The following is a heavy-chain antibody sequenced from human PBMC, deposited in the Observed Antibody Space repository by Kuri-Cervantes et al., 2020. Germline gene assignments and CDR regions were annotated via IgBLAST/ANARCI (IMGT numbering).Heavy chain of an antibody. D-gene: IGHD6-19*01. J-gene: IGHJ4*02. V-gene: IGHV4-4*07. CDR1: GGSISSYY. Sequence: SETLSLSCTVSGGSISSYYWSWIRQPAGKGLEWIARIYTSGSTNYNPSPKSRVNMSVDTSKNQFSLKLSSVTAADTAVYYCARSIVAGSSHPHNMRGALVDYWGQGTLVTVSS. CDR3: ARSIVAGSSHPHNMRGALVDY. CDR2: IYTSGST.